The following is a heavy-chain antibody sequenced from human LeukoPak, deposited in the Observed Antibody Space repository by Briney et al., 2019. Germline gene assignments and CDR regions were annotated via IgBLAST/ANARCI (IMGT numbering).Heavy chain of an antibody. Sequence: PGGSLRLSCAASGFTFSSYTMNWVRQAPGKGLEWVSSIRSRTSNIYYADSVKGRFTISRDDAKSSLYLQMNSLRAEDTALYYCVRDSSGSYYVDAFDIWGQGTMVTVSS. V-gene: IGHV3-21*01. CDR1: GFTFSSYT. CDR2: IRSRTSNI. CDR3: VRDSSGSYYVDAFDI. J-gene: IGHJ3*02. D-gene: IGHD1-26*01.